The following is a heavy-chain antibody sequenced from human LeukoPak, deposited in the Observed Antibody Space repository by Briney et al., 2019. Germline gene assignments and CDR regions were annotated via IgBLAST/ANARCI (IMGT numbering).Heavy chain of an antibody. CDR2: ISVASIT. CDR1: GLAFSSYA. D-gene: IGHD3-3*01. CDR3: ADYGVSGVRNNFY. Sequence: GGSLRLSCAASGLAFSSYAMSWVRQPPGKGLEWVSTISVASITFYADSTKGRFTISTQNSRNTVYLQMTSMRADDTAVYYCADYGVSGVRNNFYWGLRTLVTVSS. J-gene: IGHJ4*02. V-gene: IGHV3-23*01.